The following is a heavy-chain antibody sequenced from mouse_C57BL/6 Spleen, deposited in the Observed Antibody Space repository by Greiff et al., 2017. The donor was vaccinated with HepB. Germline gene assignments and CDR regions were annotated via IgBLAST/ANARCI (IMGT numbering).Heavy chain of an antibody. CDR2: ISSGSSTI. V-gene: IGHV5-17*01. Sequence: DVKLVESGGGLVKPGGSLKLSCAASGFTFSDYGMHWVRQAPEKGLEWVAYISSGSSTIYYADTVKGRFTISRDNAKNTLFLQMTSLRSEDTAMYYCARDYYGSSSAYWGQGTLVTVSA. D-gene: IGHD1-1*01. J-gene: IGHJ3*01. CDR3: ARDYYGSSSAY. CDR1: GFTFSDYG.